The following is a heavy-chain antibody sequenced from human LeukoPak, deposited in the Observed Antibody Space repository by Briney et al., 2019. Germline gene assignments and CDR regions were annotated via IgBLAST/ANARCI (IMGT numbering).Heavy chain of an antibody. Sequence: SVKVSCKASGGTFSSYAISWVRQAPGQGLEWMGGIIPIFGTANYAQKFQGRVTITTDESTSTAYMELSSLRSEDTAVYYCAREVYGSGSYYNYFDYWGQGTLVTVSS. D-gene: IGHD3-10*01. CDR1: GGTFSSYA. CDR2: IIPIFGTA. V-gene: IGHV1-69*05. J-gene: IGHJ4*02. CDR3: AREVYGSGSYYNYFDY.